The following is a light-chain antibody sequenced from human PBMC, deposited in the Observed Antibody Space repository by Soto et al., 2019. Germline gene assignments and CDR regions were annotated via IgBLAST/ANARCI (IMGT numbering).Light chain of an antibody. CDR1: QGISSW. CDR2: GTS. CDR3: QQSHTFPVT. Sequence: DIQMTQSPSSVSASVGERVTITCRASQGISSWLAWFQQKPGKAPKLLIYGTSTLQSGVPSRFSGTGSGIDFTLTINSLRPEDSATYFCQQSHTFPVTFGGGTKVEIK. V-gene: IGKV1D-12*01. J-gene: IGKJ4*01.